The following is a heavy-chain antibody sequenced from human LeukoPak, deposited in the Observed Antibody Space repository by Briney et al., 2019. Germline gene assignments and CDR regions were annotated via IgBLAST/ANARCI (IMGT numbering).Heavy chain of an antibody. CDR3: AKERYYGSGSYYKVNWFDP. Sequence: GGSLRLSCAASGFTFSSYAMSWVRQAPGKGLEWVSAISGSGGSTYYADSVKGRFTISRDNSKNTLYLQMNSLRAEDTGVYYCAKERYYGSGSYYKVNWFDPWGQGTLVTVSS. V-gene: IGHV3-23*01. J-gene: IGHJ5*02. CDR2: ISGSGGST. CDR1: GFTFSSYA. D-gene: IGHD3-10*01.